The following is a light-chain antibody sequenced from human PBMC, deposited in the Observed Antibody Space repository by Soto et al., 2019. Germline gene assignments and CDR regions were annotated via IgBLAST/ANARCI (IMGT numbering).Light chain of an antibody. CDR3: SSYTTSNTRQIV. J-gene: IGLJ1*01. Sequence: VLTQPAPLSGSPGQSITISCPGTRREVGGYNYVSWYQHHPGKAPKLMIFDVSNRPSGVSNRFSGSKSGNTASLTISGLQPEDEADYYCSSYTTSNTRQIVFGTGTKVTVL. CDR2: DVS. V-gene: IGLV2-14*03. CDR1: RREVGGYNY.